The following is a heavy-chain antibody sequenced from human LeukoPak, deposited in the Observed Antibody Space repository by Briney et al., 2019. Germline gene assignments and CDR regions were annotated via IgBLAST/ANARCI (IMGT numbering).Heavy chain of an antibody. CDR2: ISGSGGST. V-gene: IGHV3-23*01. CDR3: AKDRSRVGATTAFDI. CDR1: GVSFDDYY. D-gene: IGHD1-26*01. J-gene: IGHJ3*02. Sequence: ETLSLTCAVSGVSFDDYYWSWVRQAPGKGLEWVSAISGSGGSTYYADSVKGRFTISRDNSKNTLYLQMNSLRAEDTAVYYCAKDRSRVGATTAFDIWGQGTMVTVSS.